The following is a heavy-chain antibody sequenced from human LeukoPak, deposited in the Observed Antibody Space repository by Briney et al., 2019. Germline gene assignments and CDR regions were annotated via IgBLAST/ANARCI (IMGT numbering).Heavy chain of an antibody. J-gene: IGHJ4*02. D-gene: IGHD6-19*01. CDR2: ISGSGDST. CDR1: GFTSRFTSSSCA. CDR3: AARPTSAAVAPSDY. Sequence: PGGSLRLSCAASGFTSRFTSSSCAMTWVRQAPGTGLEWVSGISGSGDSTYYADSVKGRFTISRDNSKNMLYLQMNSLRAEDTATYYCAARPTSAAVAPSDYWGQGTLVTVSS. V-gene: IGHV3-23*01.